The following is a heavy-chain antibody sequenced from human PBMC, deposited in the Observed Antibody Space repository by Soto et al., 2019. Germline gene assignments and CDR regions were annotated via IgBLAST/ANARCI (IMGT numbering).Heavy chain of an antibody. CDR3: ARDQLYYNDISGRPLNAFDV. J-gene: IGHJ3*01. CDR1: GFTFSNAW. V-gene: IGHV3-48*01. D-gene: IGHD3-22*01. Sequence: GGSLRLSCAASGFTFSNAWMNWVRQAPGKGLEWVSYIGIGSSTKYYADSVKGRFTISRDNAKNSLYLQMNSLRAEDTAVYYCARDQLYYNDISGRPLNAFDVWGQRTMVTVSS. CDR2: IGIGSSTK.